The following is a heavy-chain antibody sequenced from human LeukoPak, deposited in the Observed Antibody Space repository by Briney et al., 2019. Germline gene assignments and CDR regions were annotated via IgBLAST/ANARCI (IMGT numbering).Heavy chain of an antibody. J-gene: IGHJ6*04. V-gene: IGHV3-64*01. CDR1: GFTFSSYA. CDR2: ISSNGGST. D-gene: IGHD3-10*02. CDR3: AELGITMIGGV. Sequence: GSLRLSCAASGFTFSSYAMHWVRQAPGKGLEYVSAISSNGGSTYYANSVKGRFTISRDNSKNTLYLQMGSLRAEDMAVYYCAELGITMIGGVWGKGTTVTISS.